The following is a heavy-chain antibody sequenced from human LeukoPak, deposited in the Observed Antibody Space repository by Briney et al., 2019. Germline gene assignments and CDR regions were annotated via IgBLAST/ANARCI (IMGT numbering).Heavy chain of an antibody. CDR2: ISGSGRVT. J-gene: IGHJ4*02. CDR3: AKRRTAGTEYYFDH. CDR1: GFTFSSFP. D-gene: IGHD6-13*01. Sequence: GGSLRLSCAASGFTFSSFPMSWVRQAPGKGLEWVSTISGSGRVTYYADSVKGRFTISRDNSKNTLYLQMNSLRAEDTAVYSCAKRRTAGTEYYFDHWGQGTLVTVSS. V-gene: IGHV3-23*01.